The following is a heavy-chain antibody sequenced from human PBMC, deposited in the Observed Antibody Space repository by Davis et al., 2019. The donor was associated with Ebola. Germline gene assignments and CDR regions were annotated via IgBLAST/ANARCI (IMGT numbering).Heavy chain of an antibody. J-gene: IGHJ3*02. Sequence: ASVKVSCKASGYSFKNYAISWVRQAPGQGLEWMGWISAYNGNTNYAQKVQGRVTMTTDTSTGTAYLDLRSLRFDDTAVYFCARTSIVGTTTTASDIWGQGTLVTVSS. CDR2: ISAYNGNT. V-gene: IGHV1-18*01. CDR1: GYSFKNYA. D-gene: IGHD1-26*01. CDR3: ARTSIVGTTTTASDI.